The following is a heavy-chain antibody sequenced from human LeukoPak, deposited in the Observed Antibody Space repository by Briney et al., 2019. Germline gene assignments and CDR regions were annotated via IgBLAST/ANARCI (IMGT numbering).Heavy chain of an antibody. CDR1: GFTFSSYP. J-gene: IGHJ6*03. CDR2: IRYDGSNK. D-gene: IGHD3-3*01. Sequence: GGSLRLSCAASGFTFSSYPMHWVRQAPGKGLEWVAFIRYDGSNKYYADSVKGRFTISRDNSKNTLYLQMNSLRAEDTAVYYCVRGSLASGVVVYYYYYLDVWGKGTTVTVSS. CDR3: VRGSLASGVVVYYYYYLDV. V-gene: IGHV3-30*02.